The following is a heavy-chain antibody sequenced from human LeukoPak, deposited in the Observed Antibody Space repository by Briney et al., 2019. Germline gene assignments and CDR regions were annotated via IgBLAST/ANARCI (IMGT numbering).Heavy chain of an antibody. CDR2: IIPILGIA. Sequence: ASVTVSCKASGGTFSSYAISWVRQAPGQGLEWMGRIIPILGIANYAQKFQGRVTITADKSTSTAYMELSSLRSEDTAVYYCASTLSRSEDYWGQGTLVTVSS. CDR3: ASTLSRSEDY. J-gene: IGHJ4*02. CDR1: GGTFSSYA. V-gene: IGHV1-69*04. D-gene: IGHD6-13*01.